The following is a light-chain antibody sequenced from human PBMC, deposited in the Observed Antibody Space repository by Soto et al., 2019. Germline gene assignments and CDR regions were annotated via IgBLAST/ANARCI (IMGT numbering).Light chain of an antibody. Sequence: QSALTQPRSVSGSPGQSVTISCTGTSSDVGYYNYVSWYQQDPGKAPKVMIYDVSKRPSGVPDRFSGSKSGNTASLTISGRQAEDEADYYCCSYAGSFPYVFGTGTKVTVL. CDR3: CSYAGSFPYV. CDR2: DVS. V-gene: IGLV2-11*01. J-gene: IGLJ1*01. CDR1: SSDVGYYNY.